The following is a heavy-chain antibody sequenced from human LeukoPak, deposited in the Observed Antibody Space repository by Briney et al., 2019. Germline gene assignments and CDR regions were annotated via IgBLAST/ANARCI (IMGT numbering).Heavy chain of an antibody. CDR2: ITSSSIYK. V-gene: IGHV3-21*04. D-gene: IGHD6-13*01. CDR3: ARPSSSWSSAGAFDI. J-gene: IGHJ3*02. Sequence: GGSLRLSCAASGFTLSRHTMTWVRQAPGKGLEWVSAITSSSIYKYFADSVKGRFAISRDNARNSLYLEMNSLRAEDTAVYYCARPSSSWSSAGAFDIWGQGTMVTVSS. CDR1: GFTLSRHT.